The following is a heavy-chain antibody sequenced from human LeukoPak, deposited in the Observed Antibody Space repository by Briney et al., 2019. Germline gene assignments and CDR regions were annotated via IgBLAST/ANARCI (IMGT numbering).Heavy chain of an antibody. D-gene: IGHD3-22*01. CDR2: IYYSGST. CDR1: GGSISSGDYY. CDR3: ARGGKNYYDSSGYYPDY. Sequence: SQTLSLTCTVSGGSISSGDYYWSWIRQPPGKGLEWIGYIYYSGSTYYNPSLKSRVTISVDTSKNQFSLKLSSVTAADTAVYYCARGGKNYYDSSGYYPDYWGQGTLVTVSS. J-gene: IGHJ4*02. V-gene: IGHV4-30-4*01.